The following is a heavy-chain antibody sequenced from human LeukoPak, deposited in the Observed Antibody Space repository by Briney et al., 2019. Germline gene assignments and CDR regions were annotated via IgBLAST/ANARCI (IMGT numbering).Heavy chain of an antibody. CDR1: GFTITNNW. CDR3: ATVFKGSSLQDS. J-gene: IGHJ4*02. CDR2: IKNDETTA. Sequence: GGSLRLSCVVSGFTITNNWMDWVRQAPGRGPVLISRIKNDETTAVYADAVKGRFTIYRDNAKNTLYLQMNSLRVEDTAVYYCATVFKGSSLQDSWGRGTLVTVSS. V-gene: IGHV3-74*03. D-gene: IGHD1-26*01.